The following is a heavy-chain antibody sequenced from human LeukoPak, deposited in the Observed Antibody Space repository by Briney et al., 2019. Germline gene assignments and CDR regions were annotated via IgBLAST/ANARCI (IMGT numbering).Heavy chain of an antibody. Sequence: GGSLRLSCAASGFTFSTYAMSWVRQAPGKGLDFVSSISNSGETTNYADSVKGRFTISRDNSKNTLYLQMNSLRAEDTAVYYCARGLWWSKYYFDYWGQGTLVTVSS. D-gene: IGHD2-21*01. CDR1: GFTFSTYA. J-gene: IGHJ4*02. V-gene: IGHV3-23*01. CDR2: ISNSGETT. CDR3: ARGLWWSKYYFDY.